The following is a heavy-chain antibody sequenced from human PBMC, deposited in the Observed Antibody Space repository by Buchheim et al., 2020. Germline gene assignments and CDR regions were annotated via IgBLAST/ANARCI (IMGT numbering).Heavy chain of an antibody. CDR2: MNPNSGNT. V-gene: IGHV1-8*01. CDR3: ARGFKVVTMIVVVTVGEYGMDV. D-gene: IGHD3-22*01. J-gene: IGHJ6*02. CDR1: GYTFTSYD. Sequence: QVQLVQSGAEVKKPGASVKVSCKASGYTFTSYDINWVRQATGQGLERMGWMNPNSGNTGYAQKFQGRVTMTRNTSISTAYMELGSLRSEDTAVYYCARGFKVVTMIVVVTVGEYGMDVWGQGTT.